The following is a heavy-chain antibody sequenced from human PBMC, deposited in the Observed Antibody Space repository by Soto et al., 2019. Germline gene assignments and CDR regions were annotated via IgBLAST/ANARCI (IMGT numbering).Heavy chain of an antibody. J-gene: IGHJ4*02. CDR1: VVTFVGYG. CDR2: ISNDGRTK. Sequence: SLILSCSSSVVTFVGYGVDVFLQAPVNGLEWVAAISNDGRTKYYAGSVKVRFTISRDNSKGTLDLQMNSLRVEDTDIYYCAKDRVRDNTRGWPKGQWGKGTLAHVSS. V-gene: IGHV3-30*18. CDR3: AKDRVRDNTRGWPKGQ. D-gene: IGHD6-19*01.